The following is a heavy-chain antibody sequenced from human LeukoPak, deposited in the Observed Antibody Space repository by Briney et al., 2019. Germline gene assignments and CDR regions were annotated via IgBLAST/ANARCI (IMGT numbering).Heavy chain of an antibody. V-gene: IGHV3-49*04. J-gene: IGHJ4*02. CDR1: GFTFEDFA. CDR2: IRRRAYDGTT. D-gene: IGHD1-1*01. CDR3: SRDSHGDDVYDY. Sequence: GSLTLSCTVSGFTFEDFAMTWVRQAPGKGLEWVGFIRRRAYDGTTDYAASVRGRFTISIDDSRNIAFLHMTSLKTEDTVIYFCSRDSHGDDVYDYWGQGTLVTVSS.